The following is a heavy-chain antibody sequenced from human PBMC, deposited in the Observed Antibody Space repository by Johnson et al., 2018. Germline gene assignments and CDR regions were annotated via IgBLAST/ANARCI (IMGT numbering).Heavy chain of an antibody. CDR3: ARFKSGYTFDS. Sequence: QVQLQESGPGLVKPSETLSLTCTVSGGSISSTNYYWGWIRQPPGKGLEWLGSIYYSGITSYNPSLKSRVTISVDTSKNQFSLKLSSVTAADTAVHYCARFKSGYTFDSWGQGTLVTVSS. D-gene: IGHD3-22*01. CDR1: GGSISSTNYY. CDR2: IYYSGIT. J-gene: IGHJ4*02. V-gene: IGHV4-39*07.